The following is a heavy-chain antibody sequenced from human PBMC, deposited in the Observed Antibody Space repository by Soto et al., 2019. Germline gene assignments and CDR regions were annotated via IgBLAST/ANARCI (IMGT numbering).Heavy chain of an antibody. V-gene: IGHV1-2*04. CDR3: ARGRETNSGWIYYYYGMDV. CDR1: GYTFTGYY. J-gene: IGHJ6*02. Sequence: ASVKVSCKASGYTFTGYYTHWVRQAPGQGLEWMGWINPNSGGTNYAQKFQGWVTMTRDTSISTAYMELSRLRSDDTAVYYCARGRETNSGWIYYYYGMDVWGQGTTVTVSS. D-gene: IGHD6-19*01. CDR2: INPNSGGT.